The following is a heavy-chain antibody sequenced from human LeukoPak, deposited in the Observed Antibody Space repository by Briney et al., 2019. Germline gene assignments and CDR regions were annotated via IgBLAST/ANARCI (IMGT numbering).Heavy chain of an antibody. V-gene: IGHV4-59*02. CDR2: IHHSGNS. CDR1: GASVTDYY. Sequence: SETLSLNCTVSGASVTDYYWSWIRQSPGKGLEWISYIHHSGNSDDNPSLRSRVTTSLDTSKNQFSLNLISVTAADTAVYYCTRGHWGLQSWSQGTLVTVSS. CDR3: TRGHWGLQS. J-gene: IGHJ5*02. D-gene: IGHD7-27*01.